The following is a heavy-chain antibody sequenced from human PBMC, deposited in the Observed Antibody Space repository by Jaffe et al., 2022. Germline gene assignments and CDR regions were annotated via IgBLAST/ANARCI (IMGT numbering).Heavy chain of an antibody. CDR2: INHSGST. V-gene: IGHV4-34*01. D-gene: IGHD3-9*01. CDR1: GGSFSGYY. CDR3: ARGPRYYDILTGYRY. J-gene: IGHJ4*02. Sequence: QVQLQQWGAGLLKPSETLSLTCAVYGGSFSGYYWSWIRQPPGKGLEWIGEINHSGSTNYNPSLKSRVTISVDTSKNQFSLKLSSVTAADTAVYYCARGPRYYDILTGYRYWGQGTLVTVSS.